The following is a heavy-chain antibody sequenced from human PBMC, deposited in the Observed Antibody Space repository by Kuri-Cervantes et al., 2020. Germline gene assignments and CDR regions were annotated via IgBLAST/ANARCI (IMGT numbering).Heavy chain of an antibody. CDR1: GYTFTSYD. J-gene: IGHJ4*02. Sequence: ASVKVSCKASGYTFTSYDINWVRQATGQGLEWMGWMNPNSGNTGYAQKFQGRVTMTRNTSISTAYMELSSLRSDDTAVYYCARHFSRAFSAYDYGDSWGQGTLVTVSS. CDR3: ARHFSRAFSAYDYGDS. V-gene: IGHV1-8*01. CDR2: MNPNSGNT. D-gene: IGHD5-12*01.